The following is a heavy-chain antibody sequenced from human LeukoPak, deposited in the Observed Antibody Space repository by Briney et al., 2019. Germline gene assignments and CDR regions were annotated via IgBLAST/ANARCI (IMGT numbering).Heavy chain of an antibody. Sequence: GGSLRLSCAASGFTSSSYWMHWVRQAPGEGLVWISRINTDGSSTTCADSVKGRFTISRDNSKNTLYLQMNSLRAEDTAVYYCASTHLGYCSSASCQNDYWGQGTLVTVSS. J-gene: IGHJ4*02. CDR2: INTDGSST. D-gene: IGHD2-2*01. CDR1: GFTSSSYW. CDR3: ASTHLGYCSSASCQNDY. V-gene: IGHV3-74*01.